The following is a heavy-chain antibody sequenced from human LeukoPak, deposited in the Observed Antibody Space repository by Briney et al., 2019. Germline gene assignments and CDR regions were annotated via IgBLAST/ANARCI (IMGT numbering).Heavy chain of an antibody. V-gene: IGHV4-34*01. Sequence: SETLSLTCAVHGGSFSGYYWSWIRQPPGKGLEWIGEINHSGSTNYNPSLKSRVTISVDTSKNQFSLKLSSVTAADTAVYYCARERFLEWLSAPDWFDPWGQGTLVTVSS. J-gene: IGHJ5*02. D-gene: IGHD3-3*01. CDR3: ARERFLEWLSAPDWFDP. CDR2: INHSGST. CDR1: GGSFSGYY.